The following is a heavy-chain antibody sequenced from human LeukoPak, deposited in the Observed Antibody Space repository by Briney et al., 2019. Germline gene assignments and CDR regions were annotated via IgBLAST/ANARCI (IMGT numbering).Heavy chain of an antibody. Sequence: GASVNVPRKGSGYTFTGYYMHGVGQAPGQGLEWMGWIDGYGGGTNYAQKFQGRVTMTTVTPISTAYMELSVSKTDDTAVYYCGRDTTRDNWFDPWGQGTLVTVSS. CDR2: IDGYGGGT. CDR3: GRDTTRDNWFDP. J-gene: IGHJ5*02. CDR1: GYTFTGYY. V-gene: IGHV1-2*02. D-gene: IGHD1-26*01.